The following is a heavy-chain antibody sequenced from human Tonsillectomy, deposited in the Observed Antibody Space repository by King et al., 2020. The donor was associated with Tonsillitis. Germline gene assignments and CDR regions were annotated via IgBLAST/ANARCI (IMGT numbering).Heavy chain of an antibody. Sequence: QLVQSGAEVKKPGESLKISCKGSGYSFTSYWIGWVLQMTGKGLEWMGISYPVDSATRYSPSFQGQVTNAADKSISTAYLHWRSLKASDTATYYGARQGVYYDSSGPGAFDIWGQGTMVTVSS. CDR1: GYSFTSYW. V-gene: IGHV5-51*01. CDR3: ARQGVYYDSSGPGAFDI. J-gene: IGHJ3*02. D-gene: IGHD3-22*01. CDR2: SYPVDSAT.